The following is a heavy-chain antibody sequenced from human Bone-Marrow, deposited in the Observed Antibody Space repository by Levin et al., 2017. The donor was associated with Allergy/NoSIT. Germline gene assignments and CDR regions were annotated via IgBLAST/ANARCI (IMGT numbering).Heavy chain of an antibody. CDR2: MYPNSDNA. D-gene: IGHD5-12*01. CDR3: ARGELGSGYLFDY. V-gene: IGHV1-8*01. CDR1: GYTFTSFD. Sequence: GESLKISCKTSGYTFTSFDINWVRQATRQGLEWMGWMYPNSDNAGYAQKFQGRVTMTRNTSISTAYMELSSLRSEDTAIYYCARGELGSGYLFDYWGQGTLVTVSS. J-gene: IGHJ4*02.